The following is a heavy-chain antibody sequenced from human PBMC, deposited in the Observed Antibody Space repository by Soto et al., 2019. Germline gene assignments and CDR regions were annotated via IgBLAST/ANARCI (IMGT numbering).Heavy chain of an antibody. D-gene: IGHD3-22*01. V-gene: IGHV3-30*18. Sequence: SXRLSYAFSGFTFSSYGMHWVRQAPVKGLEWVAVISYDGSNKYYADSVKGRFTISRDNSKNTLYLQMNSLRAEDTAVYYCAKGYDSSGYYEAWFDPWGQGTLVTVYS. CDR1: GFTFSSYG. CDR3: AKGYDSSGYYEAWFDP. CDR2: ISYDGSNK. J-gene: IGHJ5*02.